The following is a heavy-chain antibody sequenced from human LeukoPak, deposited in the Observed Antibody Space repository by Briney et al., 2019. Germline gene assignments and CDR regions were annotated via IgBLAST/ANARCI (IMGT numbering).Heavy chain of an antibody. J-gene: IGHJ4*02. D-gene: IGHD3-16*01. CDR3: AKGRGFRVWDPWDN. V-gene: IGHV3-23*01. CDR2: ITNSGENT. CDR1: GFTFSSYW. Sequence: GGSLRLSCAAPGFTFSSYWMHWVRQAPGKGLEWVSGITNSGENTYYADSVKGRFTISRDNSKNTLFLEMNSLRVEDTAVYYCAKGRGFRVWDPWDNWGQGTLITVSS.